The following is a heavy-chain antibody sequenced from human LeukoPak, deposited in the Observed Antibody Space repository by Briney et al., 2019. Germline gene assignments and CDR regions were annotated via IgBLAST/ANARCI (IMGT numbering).Heavy chain of an antibody. V-gene: IGHV3-23*01. CDR1: GFTFSSYA. CDR3: AKDFAPSSITMIVVVIGYYFDY. J-gene: IGHJ4*02. D-gene: IGHD3-22*01. CDR2: ISGSGGST. Sequence: PGGSLRLSCAASGFTFSSYAMSWVRQAPGKGLEWASAISGSGGSTYYADSVKGRFTISRDNSKNTLYLQMNSLRAEDTAVYYCAKDFAPSSITMIVVVIGYYFDYWGQGTLVTVSS.